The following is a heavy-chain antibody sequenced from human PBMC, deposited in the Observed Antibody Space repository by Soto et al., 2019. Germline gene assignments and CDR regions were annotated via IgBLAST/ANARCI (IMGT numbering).Heavy chain of an antibody. CDR2: IGSSSSTI. CDR1: GFTFSSYS. Sequence: GGSLRLSCAASGFTFSSYSMNWVRQAPGKGLEWVSYIGSSSSTIYYADSVKGRFTISRDNAKNSLYLQMNSLRAEDTAVYYCARLYCSGGSCYWGPNYFDYWGQGTLVTVSS. J-gene: IGHJ4*02. D-gene: IGHD2-15*01. V-gene: IGHV3-48*01. CDR3: ARLYCSGGSCYWGPNYFDY.